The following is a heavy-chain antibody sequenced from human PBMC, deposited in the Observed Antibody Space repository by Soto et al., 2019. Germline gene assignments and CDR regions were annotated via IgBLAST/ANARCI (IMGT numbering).Heavy chain of an antibody. V-gene: IGHV5-51*01. CDR1: GYSVAVYC. D-gene: IGHD3-10*01. CDR2: IYPGDSDT. Sequence: GESLKISCKGSGYSVAVYCIGLVRQMPGKGLDWMGVIYPGDSDTRYSPSFHGQVTISAEKSISTVYLQWSSLKASDTAMYFCARLPGVRGVFDGFNVWGQGTMVTVSS. CDR3: ARLPGVRGVFDGFNV. J-gene: IGHJ3*01.